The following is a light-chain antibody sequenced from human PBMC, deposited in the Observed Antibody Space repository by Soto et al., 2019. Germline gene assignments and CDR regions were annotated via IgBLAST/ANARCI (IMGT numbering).Light chain of an antibody. CDR1: QSVSSSS. J-gene: IGKJ1*01. V-gene: IGKV3-20*01. Sequence: EIVLTKSPGTLALSPGERATLSCRASQSVSSSSLAWYQQKPAQAPRLLIYGASSRATGIPDRFSSSVYGTDFTLTISNMGVEDCAGYYCQQYGSSGTFGQGTKVDIK. CDR2: GAS. CDR3: QQYGSSGT.